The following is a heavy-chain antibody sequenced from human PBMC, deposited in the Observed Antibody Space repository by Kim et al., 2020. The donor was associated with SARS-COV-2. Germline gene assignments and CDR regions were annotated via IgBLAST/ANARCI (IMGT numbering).Heavy chain of an antibody. D-gene: IGHD3-9*01. J-gene: IGHJ4*02. CDR3: ARVRYFDWLLFGDY. V-gene: IGHV3-7*01. Sequence: VDSVKGRFTISRDNAKNSLYLQMNSLRAEDTAVYYCARVRYFDWLLFGDYWGQGTLVTVSS.